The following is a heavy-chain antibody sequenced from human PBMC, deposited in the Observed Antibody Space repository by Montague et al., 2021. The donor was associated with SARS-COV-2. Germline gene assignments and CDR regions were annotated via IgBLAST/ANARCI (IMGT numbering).Heavy chain of an antibody. Sequence: SETLSLTCAVHGGSFSTYSWNWIRQPPGKGLEWIGEIHHGGSTNXNPSLKSRVTISADTSKNQLSLKLTSVAAADTAVYYCARLGDGVVPSPTLGVGPYYSYYYMDVWGKGTTVTVSS. V-gene: IGHV4-34*01. CDR1: GGSFSTYS. J-gene: IGHJ6*03. D-gene: IGHD3-10*01. CDR3: ARLGDGVVPSPTLGVGPYYSYYYMDV. CDR2: IHHGGST.